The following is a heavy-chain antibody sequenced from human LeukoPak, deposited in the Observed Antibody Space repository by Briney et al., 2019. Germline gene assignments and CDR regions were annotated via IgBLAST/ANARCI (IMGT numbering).Heavy chain of an antibody. V-gene: IGHV3-7*04. CDR2: IKYDGSDK. J-gene: IGHJ4*02. D-gene: IGHD3-16*01. Sequence: PGGSLRLSCAASGFTFSGFWMSWVRQAPTKGLEWVANIKYDGSDKRYVDSVKGRFTVCRENADNSLYLQMNSLGGEDTAGYYCVRGGGSFDSWGQGTLVTVSS. CDR1: GFTFSGFW. CDR3: VRGGGSFDS.